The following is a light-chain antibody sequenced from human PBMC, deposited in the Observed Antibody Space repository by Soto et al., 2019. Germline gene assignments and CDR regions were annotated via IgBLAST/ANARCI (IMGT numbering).Light chain of an antibody. CDR2: GAS. CDR1: QSVSTN. V-gene: IGKV3D-15*01. CDR3: QQYTGPPTT. J-gene: IGKJ5*01. Sequence: ELLMTQSPATLSVSPGERATLSCRASQSVSTNLAWYQQKAGQAPRLLIYGASTRAAGIPDRFSGSGSGTDFTLTITRLEPEDSAVYFCQQYTGPPTTFGQGTRLEIK.